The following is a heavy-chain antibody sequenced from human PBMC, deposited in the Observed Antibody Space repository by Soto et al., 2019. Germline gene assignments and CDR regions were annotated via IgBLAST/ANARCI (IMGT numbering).Heavy chain of an antibody. CDR1: GGSFSGYY. Sequence: SETLSLTCAVYGGSFSGYYWSWIRQPPGKGLEWIGEINHSGSTNYNPSLKSRVTISVDTSKNQFSLKLSSVTAADTAVYYCARGLTFGGVIVMVTYFDYWGQGTLVTVSS. V-gene: IGHV4-34*01. D-gene: IGHD3-16*02. J-gene: IGHJ4*02. CDR2: INHSGST. CDR3: ARGLTFGGVIVMVTYFDY.